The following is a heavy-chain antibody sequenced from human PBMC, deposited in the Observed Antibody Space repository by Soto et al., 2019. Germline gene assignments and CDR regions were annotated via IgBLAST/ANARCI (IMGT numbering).Heavy chain of an antibody. CDR3: ARDRDFWSGYYTGMDV. Sequence: QVHLVQSGSEVKEPGASVKVSCKASEYIFSRYTMHWVRQAPGQRPEWMGWINTANGNTEYSEKFQGRVTITRETFANTAYMELSSLRYEDTAHYYCARDRDFWSGYYTGMDVWGQGTTVTVSS. V-gene: IGHV1-3*04. D-gene: IGHD3-3*01. CDR1: EYIFSRYT. CDR2: INTANGNT. J-gene: IGHJ6*02.